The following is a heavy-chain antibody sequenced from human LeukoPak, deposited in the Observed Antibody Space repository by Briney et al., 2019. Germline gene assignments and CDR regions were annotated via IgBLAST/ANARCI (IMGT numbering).Heavy chain of an antibody. CDR1: GFAFSSYW. J-gene: IGHJ4*02. D-gene: IGHD3-22*01. Sequence: PGGSLRLSCAASGFAFSSYWMSWVRQAPGKGLEWVANIKRDGSEKYYVDSVKGRFTISRDNAKNSLYLQMNSLRAEDTAVYYCARVHDSSGYFGGFDYWGQGTLVTVSS. V-gene: IGHV3-7*01. CDR2: IKRDGSEK. CDR3: ARVHDSSGYFGGFDY.